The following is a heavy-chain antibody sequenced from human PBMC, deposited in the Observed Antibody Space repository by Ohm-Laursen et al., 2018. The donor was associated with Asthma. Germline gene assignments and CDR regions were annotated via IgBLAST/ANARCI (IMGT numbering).Heavy chain of an antibody. CDR3: AKDFWSGWQRGGMDV. CDR2: ISGSGGRT. Sequence: SLRLSCAASGFTFSSYAMSWVRQAPGKGLEWVSAISGSGGRTYYADSVKGRFTISRDNSKNTLYLQMNSLRAEDTAVYYCAKDFWSGWQRGGMDVWGQGTTVTVSS. V-gene: IGHV3-23*01. J-gene: IGHJ6*02. CDR1: GFTFSSYA. D-gene: IGHD3-3*01.